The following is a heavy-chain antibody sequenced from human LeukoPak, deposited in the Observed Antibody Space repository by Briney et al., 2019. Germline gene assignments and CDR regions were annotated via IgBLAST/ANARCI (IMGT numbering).Heavy chain of an antibody. V-gene: IGHV1-2*02. CDR3: ASSIVYCSSTSCYFN. CDR2: INPNSGGT. CDR1: GYTFTGYF. Sequence: ASVTVSCKASGYTFTGYFMHWVRQAPGQGLEWMGWINPNSGGTNYAQKFQGRVTMTRDTSISTAYMELSRLRSDDTAVYYCASSIVYCSSTSCYFNWGQGTLVTVSS. J-gene: IGHJ4*02. D-gene: IGHD2-2*01.